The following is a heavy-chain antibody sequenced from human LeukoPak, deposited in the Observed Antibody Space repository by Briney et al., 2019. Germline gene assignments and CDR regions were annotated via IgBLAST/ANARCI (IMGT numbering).Heavy chain of an antibody. V-gene: IGHV4-39*07. CDR1: GGSISSSSYY. J-gene: IGHJ6*03. CDR2: IYTSGNT. D-gene: IGHD6-6*01. Sequence: SETLSLTCTVSGGSISSSSYYWGWIRQPPGKGLEWIGRIYTSGNTNYNPSLKSRVTMSVDTSKNQFSLKLSSVTAADTAIYYCARDLYSSSIYYDYYMDVWGNGTTVTVSS. CDR3: ARDLYSSSIYYDYYMDV.